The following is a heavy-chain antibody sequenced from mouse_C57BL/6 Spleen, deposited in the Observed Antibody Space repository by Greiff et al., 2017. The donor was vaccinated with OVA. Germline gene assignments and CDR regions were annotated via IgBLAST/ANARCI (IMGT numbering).Heavy chain of an antibody. Sequence: EVKLQESGPELVKPGASVKMSCKASGYTFTDYNMHWVKQSHGKSLEWIGYINPNNGGTSYNQKFKGKATLTVNKSSSTAYMELRSLTSEDSAVYYCARGGYGRDYYAMDYWGQGTSVTVSS. V-gene: IGHV1-22*01. CDR2: INPNNGGT. CDR3: ARGGYGRDYYAMDY. J-gene: IGHJ4*01. CDR1: GYTFTDYN. D-gene: IGHD2-10*02.